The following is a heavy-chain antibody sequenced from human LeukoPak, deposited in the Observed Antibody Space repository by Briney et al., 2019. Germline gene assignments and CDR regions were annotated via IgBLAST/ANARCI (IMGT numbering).Heavy chain of an antibody. V-gene: IGHV1-18*01. J-gene: IGHJ5*01. Sequence: SVKVSCKTSGFTFINYGFTWVRQAPGQGLEWMGWISGYNGDTKYARNLQGRVTMTTDTSTSTVYMELTSLRSDDTAVYYCARDGVSPAYDSWGQGTLVSVSS. CDR2: ISGYNGDT. CDR3: ARDGVSPAYDS. D-gene: IGHD3-16*01. CDR1: GFTFINYG.